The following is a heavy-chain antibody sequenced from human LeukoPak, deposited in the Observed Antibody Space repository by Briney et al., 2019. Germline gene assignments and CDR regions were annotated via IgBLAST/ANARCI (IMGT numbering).Heavy chain of an antibody. CDR2: ISAYNGNT. CDR3: ARERVRPGSFDY. V-gene: IGHV1-18*01. J-gene: IGHJ4*02. D-gene: IGHD6-6*01. CDR1: GYTFTSYG. Sequence: ASVKVSCKASGYTFTSYGISWVRQAPGQGLEWVGWISAYNGNTNYAQKLQGRVTMTTDTSTSTAYMELRSLRSDDTAVYYCARERVRPGSFDYWGQGTLVTVSS.